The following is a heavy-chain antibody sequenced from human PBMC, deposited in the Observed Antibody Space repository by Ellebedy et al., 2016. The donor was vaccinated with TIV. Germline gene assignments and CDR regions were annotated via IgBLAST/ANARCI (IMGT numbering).Heavy chain of an antibody. Sequence: GESLKISCAASGFTFSIYGMQWVRQAPGKGLEWVAVISYDGSNKYYADSVKGRFTISRDNSKNTLYLQMNSLRAEDTAVYYCAKTYYDFWSGYGTNAHFDYWGQGTLVTVSS. D-gene: IGHD3-3*01. J-gene: IGHJ4*02. CDR3: AKTYYDFWSGYGTNAHFDY. V-gene: IGHV3-33*05. CDR2: ISYDGSNK. CDR1: GFTFSIYG.